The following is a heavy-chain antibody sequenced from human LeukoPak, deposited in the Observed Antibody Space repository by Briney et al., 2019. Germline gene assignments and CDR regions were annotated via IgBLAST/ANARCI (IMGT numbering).Heavy chain of an antibody. CDR3: ARDRPYKGFDY. V-gene: IGHV3-53*01. D-gene: IGHD5-24*01. Sequence: GGSLRLSYAASGFTVSSNYMSWVRQAPGKGLEWVSVIYSGGSTYYADSVKGRFTISRDNSKNTLYLQMNCLRAEDTAVYYCARDRPYKGFDYWGQGTLVTVSS. J-gene: IGHJ4*02. CDR2: IYSGGST. CDR1: GFTVSSNY.